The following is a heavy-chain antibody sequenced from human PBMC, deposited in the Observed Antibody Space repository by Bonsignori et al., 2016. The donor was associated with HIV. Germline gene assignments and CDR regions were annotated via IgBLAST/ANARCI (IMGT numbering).Heavy chain of an antibody. CDR3: ARLHSSTWYGANWFDP. V-gene: IGHV4-59*01. CDR2: IYHSGST. CDR1: GDSINGFY. D-gene: IGHD6-13*01. J-gene: IGHJ5*02. Sequence: QVQLQESGPGLVKPSETLSLTCSVSGDSINGFYWNWIRQSPGKGLEWVGYIYHSGSTNYNPSLKSRVTISVDTSKNQFSLKLTSVTAADTAVYYCARLHSSTWYGANWFDPWGQGTLVTRL.